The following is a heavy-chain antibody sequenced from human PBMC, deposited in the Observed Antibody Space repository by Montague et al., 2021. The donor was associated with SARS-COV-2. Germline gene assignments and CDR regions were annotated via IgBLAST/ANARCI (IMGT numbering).Heavy chain of an antibody. CDR1: GGSISSHY. Sequence: SETLSLTCTVSGGSISSHYWSWIRQAPGQGLERIGHIYYTGTTRYNPSLKSRVTLSLDTSRDQFSLTLSSVTAADTADYYCARPLRSNVWYGFDTWGQGALVIVSS. CDR2: IYYTGTT. D-gene: IGHD6-13*01. J-gene: IGHJ5*02. V-gene: IGHV4-59*08. CDR3: ARPLRSNVWYGFDT.